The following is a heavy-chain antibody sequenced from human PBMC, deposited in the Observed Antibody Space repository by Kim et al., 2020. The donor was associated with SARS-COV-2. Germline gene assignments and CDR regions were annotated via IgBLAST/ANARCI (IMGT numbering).Heavy chain of an antibody. J-gene: IGHJ4*02. V-gene: IGHV4-34*01. D-gene: IGHD4-4*01. Sequence: SETLSLTCAVYGGSFRGYYWSWIRQSPGKGLEWIGEINHSGGTNYNPSLKSRVTISADTSKKQFSLKLTSVTAADTAVYYCARGYSNPIWGYWGKGTLVTVSS. CDR2: INHSGGT. CDR1: GGSFRGYY. CDR3: ARGYSNPIWGY.